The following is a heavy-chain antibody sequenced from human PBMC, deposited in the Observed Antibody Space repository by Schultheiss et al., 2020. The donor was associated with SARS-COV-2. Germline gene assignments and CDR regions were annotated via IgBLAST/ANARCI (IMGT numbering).Heavy chain of an antibody. J-gene: IGHJ5*02. D-gene: IGHD1-7*01. V-gene: IGHV4-30-4*08. CDR2: IYYSGST. CDR1: GGSISSGSYY. CDR3: ARVLELPPNWFDP. Sequence: LRLSCTVSGGSISSGSYYWSWIRQPPGKGLEWIGYIYYSGSTYYNPSLKSRVTISIDTSKSQFSLRLSSVSAADSAVYYCARVLELPPNWFDPWGQGTLVTVSS.